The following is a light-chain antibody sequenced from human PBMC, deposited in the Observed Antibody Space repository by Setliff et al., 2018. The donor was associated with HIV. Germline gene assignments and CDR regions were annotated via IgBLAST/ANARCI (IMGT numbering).Light chain of an antibody. CDR2: EVR. CDR3: SSYAITNTLP. J-gene: IGLJ1*01. Sequence: QSALTQPASVSGSPGQSITISCTGTSSDVGGYSYVSWYQQHPGKAPKLIIYEVRNRPSGVSDRFSGSKSGNTASLTISGLQADDEADYYRSSYAITNTLPFGTGTKVTVL. CDR1: SSDVGGYSY. V-gene: IGLV2-14*01.